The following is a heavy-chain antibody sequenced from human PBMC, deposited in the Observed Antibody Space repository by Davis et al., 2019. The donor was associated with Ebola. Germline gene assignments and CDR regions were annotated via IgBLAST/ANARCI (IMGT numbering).Heavy chain of an antibody. Sequence: GESLKISCAASGFTFNNHGMHWVRQAPGKGLEWVSVIWYDGNTKFYTDSVKGRFTISRDNSKNTMYLQMNSLRVEDTAMYYCVRDFSGSYDVFDIWGQGTMVTVSS. D-gene: IGHD1-26*01. J-gene: IGHJ3*02. CDR3: VRDFSGSYDVFDI. CDR2: IWYDGNTK. V-gene: IGHV3-33*01. CDR1: GFTFNNHG.